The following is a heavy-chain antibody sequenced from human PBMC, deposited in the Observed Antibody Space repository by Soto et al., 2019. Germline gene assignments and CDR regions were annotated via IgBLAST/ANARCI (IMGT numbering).Heavy chain of an antibody. CDR3: ARNYDFWSGYYALGERNGMDV. D-gene: IGHD3-3*01. Sequence: QVQLVESGGGVVQPGRSLRLSCAASGFTFSSYGMHWVRQAPGKGLEWVAVIWYDGSNKYYADSVKGRFTISRDNSKNTLYLQMNSLRAEDTAVYYCARNYDFWSGYYALGERNGMDVWGQGTTVTVSS. CDR2: IWYDGSNK. V-gene: IGHV3-33*01. CDR1: GFTFSSYG. J-gene: IGHJ6*02.